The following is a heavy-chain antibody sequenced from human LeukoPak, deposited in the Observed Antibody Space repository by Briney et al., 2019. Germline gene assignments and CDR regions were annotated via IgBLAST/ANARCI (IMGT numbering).Heavy chain of an antibody. CDR2: ITGSGDDA. J-gene: IGHJ3*02. V-gene: IGHV3-23*01. CDR3: AKGLEPGAFDI. Sequence: GGSLRLSCAASGFTFSNYGMSWLRQAPGKGLEWVSAITGSGDDAYYADSVHGRFTMSRDNSKSTLYLQMNSLRVEDTAVYFCAKGLEPGAFDIWGQGTRVTVSS. CDR1: GFTFSNYG. D-gene: IGHD1-1*01.